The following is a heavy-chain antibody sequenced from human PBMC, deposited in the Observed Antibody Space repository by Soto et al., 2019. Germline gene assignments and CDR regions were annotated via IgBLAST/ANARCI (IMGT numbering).Heavy chain of an antibody. J-gene: IGHJ3*02. Sequence: PSQTLSLTCVISGDSVSSSSAAWNWIRQSPSRGLEWLGRTYYRSKWYNDYAVSVKSRITINPDTSKNQFSLQLNSVTPEDTAVYYCARAPVLRFLEWLSPGRADAFEIWGQGTMVTASS. CDR1: GDSVSSSSAA. V-gene: IGHV6-1*01. CDR2: TYYRSKWYN. D-gene: IGHD3-3*01. CDR3: ARAPVLRFLEWLSPGRADAFEI.